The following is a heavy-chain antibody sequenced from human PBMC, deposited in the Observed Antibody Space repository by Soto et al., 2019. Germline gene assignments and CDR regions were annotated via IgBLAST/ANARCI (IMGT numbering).Heavy chain of an antibody. CDR3: ARTVGWLQSLVDY. CDR2: ISSSSSYT. CDR1: GFPFSDYY. V-gene: IGHV3-11*06. J-gene: IGHJ4*02. D-gene: IGHD5-12*01. Sequence: GGSLRLSCAASGFPFSDYYMSWIRQAPGKGLEWVSYISSSSSYTNYADSVKGRFTISRDNAKNSLYLQMNSLRAEDTAVYYGARTVGWLQSLVDYWRQGTLVTVSS.